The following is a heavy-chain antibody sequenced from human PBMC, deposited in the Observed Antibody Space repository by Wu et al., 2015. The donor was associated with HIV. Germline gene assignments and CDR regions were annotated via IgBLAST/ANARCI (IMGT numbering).Heavy chain of an antibody. V-gene: IGHV1-69*05. CDR3: ARGFSSTWYDFFDS. J-gene: IGHJ4*02. CDR1: GGTFSSYA. Sequence: QVQVVQSGAEVKKPGSSVKVSCKASGGTFSSYAISWVRQAPGQGLEWMGGIIPIFGTANYAQRFRDRVTVTTDDSMATAYMELNSLTSEDTAVYYCARGFSSTWYDFFDSWGQGTLVTVSS. D-gene: IGHD6-13*01. CDR2: IIPIFGTA.